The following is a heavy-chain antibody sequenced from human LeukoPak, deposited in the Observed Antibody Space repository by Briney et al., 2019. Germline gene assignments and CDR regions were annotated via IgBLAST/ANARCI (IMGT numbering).Heavy chain of an antibody. Sequence: SETLSLTCAVYGGSFSGYYWSWIRQPPGKGLEWIGEINHSGNTNYNPSLKSRVTISVDTSKNQFSLKLSSVTAADTAVYYCARAPYCSGGSCYSGSYYYYMDVWGKGTTVTVSS. CDR3: ARAPYCSGGSCYSGSYYYYMDV. D-gene: IGHD2-15*01. J-gene: IGHJ6*03. CDR2: INHSGNT. CDR1: GGSFSGYY. V-gene: IGHV4-34*01.